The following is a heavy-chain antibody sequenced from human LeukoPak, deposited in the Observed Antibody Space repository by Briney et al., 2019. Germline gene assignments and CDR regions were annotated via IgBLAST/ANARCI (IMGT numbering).Heavy chain of an antibody. CDR2: IYTSGST. Sequence: PSETLSLTCTVSGDSISSGSYYWSWIRQPAGQGLEWIGRIYTSGSTKYNPSLKSRVTISVDTSKNQFSLKLSSVTAADTAVYYCARALWELTPLIDYWGQGTLVTVSS. CDR3: ARALWELTPLIDY. D-gene: IGHD1-26*01. J-gene: IGHJ4*02. CDR1: GDSISSGSYY. V-gene: IGHV4-61*02.